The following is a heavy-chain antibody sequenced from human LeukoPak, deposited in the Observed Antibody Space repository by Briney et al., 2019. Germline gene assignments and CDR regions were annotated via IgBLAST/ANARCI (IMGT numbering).Heavy chain of an antibody. D-gene: IGHD3-3*01. Sequence: GESLKISCQASAYNFTSHWIVWVRQTPGKGLEWMGINNSPSFQGRVIISADKSINTAYLQWSSLKASDTAIYYCARVSKGERFLERLSYFDCWGQGTLVTVSS. CDR1: AYNFTSHW. V-gene: IGHV5-51*01. J-gene: IGHJ4*02. CDR3: ARVSKGERFLERLSYFDC. CDR2: N.